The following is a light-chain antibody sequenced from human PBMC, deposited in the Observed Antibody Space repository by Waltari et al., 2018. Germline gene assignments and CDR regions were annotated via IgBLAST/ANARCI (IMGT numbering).Light chain of an antibody. V-gene: IGLV2-14*01. CDR1: SSDIATYNY. Sequence: QSALTQPASVSWSPGQSITISCTGTSSDIATYNYGSWYPQHPGKAPRLMILVVKNRPSGVSNRFAGYKSGNTASLTISGLQPEDEGDYYCTSYTSSITWVFGGGTKLTVL. CDR3: TSYTSSITWV. CDR2: VVK. J-gene: IGLJ3*02.